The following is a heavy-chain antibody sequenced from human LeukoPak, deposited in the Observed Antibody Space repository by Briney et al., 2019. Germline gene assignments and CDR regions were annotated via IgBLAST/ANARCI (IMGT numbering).Heavy chain of an antibody. CDR3: ARDEYCGSGSPRENWFDP. J-gene: IGHJ5*02. Sequence: GASVKVSCKASGYTFTGYYMHWVRQAPGQGLEWMGWINPNSGGTNYAQKFQGRVTMTRDTSISTAYMELSRLRSDDTAVYYCARDEYCGSGSPRENWFDPWGQGTLVTVSS. V-gene: IGHV1-2*02. CDR1: GYTFTGYY. CDR2: INPNSGGT. D-gene: IGHD3-10*01.